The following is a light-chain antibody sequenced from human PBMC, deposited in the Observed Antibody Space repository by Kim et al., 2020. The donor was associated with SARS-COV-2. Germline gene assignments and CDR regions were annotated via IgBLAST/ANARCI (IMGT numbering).Light chain of an antibody. Sequence: ETLMTQSPATLSVSPGERATLSCRASQSISSNLAWYQQKPGQAPRLLIYGASTRATGVPARFSGSGSGTEFTLTVSSLQSEDFAVYYCQKYKNWPTFGGGTKVDIK. CDR2: GAS. J-gene: IGKJ4*01. V-gene: IGKV3-15*01. CDR1: QSISSN. CDR3: QKYKNWPT.